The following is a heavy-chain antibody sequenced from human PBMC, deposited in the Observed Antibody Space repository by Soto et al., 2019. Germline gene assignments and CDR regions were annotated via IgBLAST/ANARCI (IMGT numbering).Heavy chain of an antibody. D-gene: IGHD3-10*01. CDR3: ERSYYNESKPDRNDFVY. Sequence: ASVKVSCKASGYTFTNYPMHWVRQAPGQRLEWMGWINSANGNTKYSQKFQGRVTVTSDTSASTAYMELSSLTSEDTAVYYCERSYYNESKPDRNDFVYWGQGNLVTVS. V-gene: IGHV1-3*04. CDR1: GYTFTNYP. CDR2: INSANGNT. J-gene: IGHJ4*02.